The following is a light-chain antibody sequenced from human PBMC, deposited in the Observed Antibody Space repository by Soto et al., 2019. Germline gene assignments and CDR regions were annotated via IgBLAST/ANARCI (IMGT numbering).Light chain of an antibody. CDR1: QSVSNNY. Sequence: EIVLTQSPGTLSLSPGERATLSCRASQSVSNNYLAWYQQKPGQAPRLLIYGASNRATSIPDRISGSGSGTDIPLTISRLEPEDFAVYYCQQYGSSGTFGQGTKVDIK. CDR2: GAS. J-gene: IGKJ1*01. V-gene: IGKV3-20*01. CDR3: QQYGSSGT.